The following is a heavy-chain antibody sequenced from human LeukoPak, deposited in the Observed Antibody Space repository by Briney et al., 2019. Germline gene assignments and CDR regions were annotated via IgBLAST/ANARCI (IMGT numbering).Heavy chain of an antibody. CDR3: ATDKGGSYYLTIDY. CDR2: IYTSGST. CDR1: GGSISSYY. Sequence: PSETLSLTCTVSGGSISSYYWSWIRQPAGKGLEWIGRIYTSGSTNYNPSLKGRVTISLDRSKNQFSLKLTSVTVADTAVYFCATDKGGSYYLTIDYWGQGTLLTVSS. V-gene: IGHV4-4*07. D-gene: IGHD1-26*01. J-gene: IGHJ4*02.